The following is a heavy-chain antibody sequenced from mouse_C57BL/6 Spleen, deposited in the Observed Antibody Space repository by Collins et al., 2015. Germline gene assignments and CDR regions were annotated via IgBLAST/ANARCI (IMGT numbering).Heavy chain of an antibody. CDR2: ISDGGSYT. D-gene: IGHD1-1*01. J-gene: IGHJ4*01. CDR3: ARDYYGSSRGYAMDY. V-gene: IGHV5-4*01. CDR1: GFTSSSYA. Sequence: SGFTSSSYAMSWVRQTPEKRLEWVATISDGGSYTYYPDNVKGRFTISRDNAKNNLYLQMSHLKSEDTAMYYCARDYYGSSRGYAMDYWGQGTSVTVSS.